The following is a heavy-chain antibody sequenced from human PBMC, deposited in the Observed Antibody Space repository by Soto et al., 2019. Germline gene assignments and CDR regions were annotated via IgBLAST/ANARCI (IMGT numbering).Heavy chain of an antibody. CDR3: ARLYCTTSTCDSWFDP. D-gene: IGHD2-2*01. CDR2: IDPRDSYV. Sequence: GESLKISCTGLGYTFNTFWISWVRQMPGKGLEWMGRIDPRDSYVNYSPSFQGHVTISADKSINTAYLQWGSLKASDTAMYYCARLYCTTSTCDSWFDPWGQGTQVTVSS. V-gene: IGHV5-10-1*01. J-gene: IGHJ5*02. CDR1: GYTFNTFW.